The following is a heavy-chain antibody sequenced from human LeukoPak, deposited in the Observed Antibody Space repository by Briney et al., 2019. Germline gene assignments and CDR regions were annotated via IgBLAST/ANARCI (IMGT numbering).Heavy chain of an antibody. D-gene: IGHD1-26*01. J-gene: IGHJ6*03. CDR2: IWYDGSNK. CDR3: ASPRGSYYYYMDV. Sequence: GGSLRLSCAASGFTFSSYGMHWVRQAPGKGLEWVAVIWYDGSNKYYADSVKGRFTISRDNSKNTLYLQMNSLRAEDTAVYYCASPRGSYYYYMDVWGKGTTVTVSS. V-gene: IGHV3-33*01. CDR1: GFTFSSYG.